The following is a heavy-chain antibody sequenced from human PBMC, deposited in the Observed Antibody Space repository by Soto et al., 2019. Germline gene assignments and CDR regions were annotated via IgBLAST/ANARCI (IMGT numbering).Heavy chain of an antibody. Sequence: QVQLVQSGAEVKKPGSSVKVSCKASGGTFSSYAISWVRQAPGQGLEWMGGIIPIFGTANYAQKFQGRVTITADESTSTAYMELSSLISEDTAVYYCARGADYYDSSPGHYFDYWGQGTLVTVSS. D-gene: IGHD3-22*01. CDR1: GGTFSSYA. J-gene: IGHJ4*02. V-gene: IGHV1-69*01. CDR3: ARGADYYDSSPGHYFDY. CDR2: IIPIFGTA.